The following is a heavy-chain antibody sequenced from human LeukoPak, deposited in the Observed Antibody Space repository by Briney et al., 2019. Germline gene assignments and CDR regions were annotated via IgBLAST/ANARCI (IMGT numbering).Heavy chain of an antibody. Sequence: GGSLRLSCAASRFSFSAHPMGWARRAPGKGLEWVSGISASGDVTFHADPVKGRFTISRDNSKNTLYLQMNSLSPEDTAVYYCAKVEGGWLQLQPFDYWGQGTLVTVSS. CDR2: ISASGDVT. J-gene: IGHJ4*02. CDR3: AKVEGGWLQLQPFDY. V-gene: IGHV3-23*01. CDR1: RFSFSAHP. D-gene: IGHD5-24*01.